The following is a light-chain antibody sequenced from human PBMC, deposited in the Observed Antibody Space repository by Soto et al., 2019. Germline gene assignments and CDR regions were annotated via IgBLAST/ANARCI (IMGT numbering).Light chain of an antibody. Sequence: EIVMTQSPATLSVSPGERATLSCRASQSISSNLAWYQQRPGQPPRLLIYGASTRAPGIPARFSGSGSGTEFTLTINSLQSEDFAVYSCQQYTNWPRTLGQGTKVDIK. CDR1: QSISSN. CDR2: GAS. CDR3: QQYTNWPRT. J-gene: IGKJ1*01. V-gene: IGKV3-15*01.